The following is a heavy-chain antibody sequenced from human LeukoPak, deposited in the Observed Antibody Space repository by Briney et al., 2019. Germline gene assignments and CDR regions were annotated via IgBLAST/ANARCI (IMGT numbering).Heavy chain of an antibody. Sequence: PSETLSLTCTVSGGSISSSSYYWGWIRQPPGKGLEWIGSIYYSGSTYYNPSLKSRVTISVDTSKNQFSLKLSSVTAADTAVYYCARVKYADYGGNSFDPWGQGTLVTVSS. CDR2: IYYSGST. CDR3: ARVKYADYGGNSFDP. CDR1: GGSISSSSYY. V-gene: IGHV4-39*07. D-gene: IGHD4-23*01. J-gene: IGHJ5*02.